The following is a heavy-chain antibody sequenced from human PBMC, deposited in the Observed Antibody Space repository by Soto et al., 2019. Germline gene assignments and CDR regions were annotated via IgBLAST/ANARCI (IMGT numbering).Heavy chain of an antibody. V-gene: IGHV1-46*01. CDR3: ARDLAAGDY. CDR2: INPASGST. Sequence: QVQLVQSGAEVKKPGASVKLSCRTSGYTFTHYYIHWVRQAPGQGLEWLAIINPASGSTNYAQDFQGRVTLTMDTSTTTVYMELSDLRAEDTAIFYCARDLAAGDYWGQGTLVTVSS. CDR1: GYTFTHYY. D-gene: IGHD6-13*01. J-gene: IGHJ4*02.